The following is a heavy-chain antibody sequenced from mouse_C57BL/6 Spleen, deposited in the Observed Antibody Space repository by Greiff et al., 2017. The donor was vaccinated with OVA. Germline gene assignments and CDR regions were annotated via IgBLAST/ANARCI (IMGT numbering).Heavy chain of an antibody. CDR2: IHPNSGST. CDR1: GYTFTSYW. CDR3: ARGEIITPY. J-gene: IGHJ3*01. D-gene: IGHD1-1*01. Sequence: QVQLKQPGAELVKPGASVKLSCKASGYTFTSYWMHWVKQRPGQGLEWIGMIHPNSGSTNYNEKFKSKATLTVDKSSSTAYMQLSSLTSEDSAVYYCARGEIITPYWGQGTLVTVSA. V-gene: IGHV1-64*01.